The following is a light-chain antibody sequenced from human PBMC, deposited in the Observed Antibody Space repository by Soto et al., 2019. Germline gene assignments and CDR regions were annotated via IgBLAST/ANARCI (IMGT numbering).Light chain of an antibody. CDR2: DVT. J-gene: IGLJ2*01. Sequence: QSALTQPRSVSGSPGQSLTISCTGASSDVGGYNYVSWYQQYPGKAPKLMIYDVTKRPSGVPDRFSGSKSGNTASLTISGLQAADEAEYSCCSYAGNYILVFGGGTKLTVL. CDR3: CSYAGNYILV. V-gene: IGLV2-11*01. CDR1: SSDVGGYNY.